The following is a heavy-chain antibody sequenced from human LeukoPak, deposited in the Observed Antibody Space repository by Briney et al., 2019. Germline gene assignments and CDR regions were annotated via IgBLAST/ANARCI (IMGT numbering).Heavy chain of an antibody. V-gene: IGHV1-2*02. D-gene: IGHD1-26*01. CDR3: AKDLQWELPRGDALDI. Sequence: ASVKVSCKSSGYTFTDYYMHWVRQAPGQGLEWMGWINPKSGGTNYAQNFQGRVTMTRNTSISTAYMELSRLRSDDTAVYYCAKDLQWELPRGDALDIWGQGTMVTVSS. CDR1: GYTFTDYY. J-gene: IGHJ3*02. CDR2: INPKSGGT.